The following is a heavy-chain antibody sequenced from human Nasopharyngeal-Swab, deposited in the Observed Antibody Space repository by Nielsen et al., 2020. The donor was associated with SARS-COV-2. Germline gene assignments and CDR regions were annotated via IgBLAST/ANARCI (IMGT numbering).Heavy chain of an antibody. CDR2: INHSGST. J-gene: IGHJ6*03. CDR3: ARGLSGIVPSPILGLGPYYYYYYMDV. CDR1: GGSFSADY. V-gene: IGHV4-34*01. Sequence: SQTLSLTCAVYGGSFSADYWGWIRQPPGRGLEWIGEINHSGSTNYNPSLKSRVTISVDPSKNQFSLRLSSVTAADTAVCYCARGLSGIVPSPILGLGPYYYYYYMDVWGKGTTVTVSS. D-gene: IGHD7-27*01.